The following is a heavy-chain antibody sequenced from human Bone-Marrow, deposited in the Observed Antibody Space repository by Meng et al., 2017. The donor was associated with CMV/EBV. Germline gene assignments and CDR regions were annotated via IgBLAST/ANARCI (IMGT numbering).Heavy chain of an antibody. CDR1: GGSVSTGSYY. J-gene: IGHJ6*02. V-gene: IGHV4-39*01. Sequence: SETLSLTCSVSGGSVSTGSYYWGWIRQSPGKGPEWIGSLHYGGSTFYNPSLKGRVTISVGTSNRHLSLMLNSVTAADTAMYYCARHLKVGYQYFYYYGMDVWGQATTVTVS. D-gene: IGHD1-26*01. CDR2: LHYGGST. CDR3: ARHLKVGYQYFYYYGMDV.